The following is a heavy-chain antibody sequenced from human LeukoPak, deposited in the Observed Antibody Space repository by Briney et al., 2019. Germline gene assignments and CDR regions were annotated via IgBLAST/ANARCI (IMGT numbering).Heavy chain of an antibody. D-gene: IGHD1-26*01. J-gene: IGHJ4*02. CDR2: ISKSSTYI. CDR1: GFTFSSYW. Sequence: GGSLRLSCAASGFTFSSYWMSWVRQAPGKGLEWVSSISKSSTYIYYTDSVKGRFTISRDDAKNSLYLQMDSLRAEDTAVYYCARELVGAGYLDSWGQGTLVTVSS. CDR3: ARELVGAGYLDS. V-gene: IGHV3-21*01.